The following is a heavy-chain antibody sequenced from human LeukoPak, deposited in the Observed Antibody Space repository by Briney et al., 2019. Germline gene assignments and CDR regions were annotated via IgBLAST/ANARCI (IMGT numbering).Heavy chain of an antibody. V-gene: IGHV4-39*01. CDR1: GGSVSSGSYY. Sequence: PSETLSLTCTVSGGSVSSGSYYWGWIRQPPGKGLEWIGNIYYSGSTYYNPSLKSRVTISVDTSKNQFSLKLSSVTAADTAVYYCARQGYYYDSSGTEYFQHWGQGTLVTVSS. J-gene: IGHJ1*01. D-gene: IGHD3-22*01. CDR3: ARQGYYYDSSGTEYFQH. CDR2: IYYSGST.